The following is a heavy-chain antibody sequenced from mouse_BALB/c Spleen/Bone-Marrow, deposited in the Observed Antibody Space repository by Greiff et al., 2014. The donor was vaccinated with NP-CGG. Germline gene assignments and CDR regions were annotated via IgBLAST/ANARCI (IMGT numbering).Heavy chain of an antibody. D-gene: IGHD1-1*01. CDR2: IHPNSGNT. CDR3: ANYYGSSSY. V-gene: IGHV1S130*01. CDR1: GFTFTSSW. Sequence: QVQLKESGSVLVRPGASVKLSCKASGFTFTSSWLHWAKPRPGQGLEWIGEIHPNSGNTNYNEKFKGKATLTVDTSSSTAYVDLSSLTSEDSAVYYCANYYGSSSYWGQGTTLTVSS. J-gene: IGHJ2*01.